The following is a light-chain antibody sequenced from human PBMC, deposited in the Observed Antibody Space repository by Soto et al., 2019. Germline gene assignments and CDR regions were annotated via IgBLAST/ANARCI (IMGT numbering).Light chain of an antibody. CDR3: QQYIKWPRT. CDR1: QSVGTN. Sequence: EIVMTQSPATLSVSPGEKATLTCRASQSVGTNVAWYQLKAGQAPRVLINSASTRPTGIPARFSGSGAGTEFTLTISSLQSEDFAMYYCQQYIKWPRTFGQGTKVDIK. V-gene: IGKV3-15*01. J-gene: IGKJ1*01. CDR2: SAS.